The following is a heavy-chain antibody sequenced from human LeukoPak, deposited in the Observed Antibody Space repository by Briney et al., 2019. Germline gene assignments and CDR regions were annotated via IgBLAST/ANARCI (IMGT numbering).Heavy chain of an antibody. Sequence: PGGSLRLSCAASGFTFSSYSMNWVRQAPGKGLEWVSSISSSSSYIYYADSVKGRFTISRDNAENSLYLQMNSLRAEDTAVYYCASAQWLVHSHFDYWGQGTLVTVSS. V-gene: IGHV3-21*01. CDR3: ASAQWLVHSHFDY. CDR2: ISSSSSYI. J-gene: IGHJ4*02. CDR1: GFTFSSYS. D-gene: IGHD6-19*01.